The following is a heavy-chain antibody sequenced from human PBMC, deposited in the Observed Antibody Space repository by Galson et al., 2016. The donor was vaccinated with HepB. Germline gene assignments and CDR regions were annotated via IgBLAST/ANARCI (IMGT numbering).Heavy chain of an antibody. D-gene: IGHD2-15*01. CDR2: ISASGGYT. V-gene: IGHV3-23*01. CDR1: GFTFTGYD. CDR3: AKWGYCSGGRCHSLMDV. Sequence: SLRLSCAASGFTFTGYDMSWVRQAPGKGLEWVSVISASGGYTHFADSVKGLFSISRDNSRNTLFLPMNSLRAEDTAVSYCAKWGYCSGGRCHSLMDVWGKGTTVTVSS. J-gene: IGHJ6*04.